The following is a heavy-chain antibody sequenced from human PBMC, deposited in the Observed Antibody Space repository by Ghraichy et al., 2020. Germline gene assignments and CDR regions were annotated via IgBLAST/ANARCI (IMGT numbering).Heavy chain of an antibody. J-gene: IGHJ4*02. V-gene: IGHV3-21*01. CDR2: ISSSSSYI. CDR3: ARDRDGSGWYDRRFDY. CDR1: GFTFSSYS. D-gene: IGHD6-19*01. Sequence: GESLNISCAASGFTFSSYSMNWVRQAPGKGLEWVSSISSSSSYIYYADSVKGRFTISRDNAKNSLYLQMNSLRAEDTAVYYCARDRDGSGWYDRRFDYWGQGTLVTVSS.